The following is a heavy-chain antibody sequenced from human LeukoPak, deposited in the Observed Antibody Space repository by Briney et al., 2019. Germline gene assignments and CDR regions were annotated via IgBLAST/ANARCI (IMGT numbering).Heavy chain of an antibody. CDR3: VAWGSLVV. D-gene: IGHD3-16*01. CDR2: IKEDGTRK. Sequence: PGGSLRLSCAASGFTFNAFGMNWVRQAPGKGLDWVAHIKEDGTRKYYVDSVRGRFTISRDNAKNSLFLQMNSLRVEDTAVFYCVAWGSLVVWGQGTLVTVSS. J-gene: IGHJ4*02. V-gene: IGHV3-7*01. CDR1: GFTFNAFG.